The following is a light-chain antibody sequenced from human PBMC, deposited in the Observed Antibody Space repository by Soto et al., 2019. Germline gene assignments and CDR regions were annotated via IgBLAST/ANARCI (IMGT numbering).Light chain of an antibody. CDR3: QQSYSTPWT. CDR2: DAS. J-gene: IGKJ1*01. Sequence: IQMTQSPSTLSASVGDRVTITCRASQSVSDWLAWYQQKPGKAPKLLIYDASRLESAVPSRFSGSGSGTDFTLTISSLQPEDFATYYCQQSYSTPWTFGQGTKVDIK. V-gene: IGKV1-5*01. CDR1: QSVSDW.